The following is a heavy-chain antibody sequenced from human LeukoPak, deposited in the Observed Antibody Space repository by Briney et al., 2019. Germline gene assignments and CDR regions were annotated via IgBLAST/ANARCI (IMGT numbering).Heavy chain of an antibody. D-gene: IGHD2-15*01. V-gene: IGHV4-59*01. CDR3: ARVQNPTWGPCSGGSCQASYFDS. Sequence: SETLSLTCTVSGDSISRNYWSWIWQPPGKGLEWIGDIHYSGITKYDPSLKSRVTMSVDTPKNQFSLKLGSVTAADTAVYYCARVQNPTWGPCSGGSCQASYFDSWGQGTLVAVSS. CDR2: IHYSGIT. J-gene: IGHJ4*02. CDR1: GDSISRNY.